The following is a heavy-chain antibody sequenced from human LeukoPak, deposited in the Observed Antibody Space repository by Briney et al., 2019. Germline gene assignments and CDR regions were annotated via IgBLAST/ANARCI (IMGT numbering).Heavy chain of an antibody. CDR2: MNPNSGNT. CDR1: GYTFTSYD. D-gene: IGHD5-12*01. V-gene: IGHV1-8*03. Sequence: ASVKVSCKASGYTFTSYDINWVRQATGQGLEWMGWMNPNSGNTGYAQKFQGRVTITRNTSISTAYMELSSLRSEDTAVYYCARGRSDYEQPYYYYYMDVWGKGTTVTVSS. J-gene: IGHJ6*03. CDR3: ARGRSDYEQPYYYYYMDV.